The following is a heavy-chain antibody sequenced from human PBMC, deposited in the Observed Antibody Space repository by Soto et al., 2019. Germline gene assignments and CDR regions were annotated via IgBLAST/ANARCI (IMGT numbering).Heavy chain of an antibody. D-gene: IGHD2-2*01. V-gene: IGHV4-39*01. Sequence: SETLSLTCTVSGGCISSTTYYWGWLRQPPGKGLEWIASFFIGGNTYYNPSLKSRVTTSVDTSKNQFSLKLSSVTAADTAVYYCARHGAYCSSTSCYASDYYYGMDVWGQGTTVT. J-gene: IGHJ6*02. CDR3: ARHGAYCSSTSCYASDYYYGMDV. CDR1: GGCISSTTYY. CDR2: FFIGGNT.